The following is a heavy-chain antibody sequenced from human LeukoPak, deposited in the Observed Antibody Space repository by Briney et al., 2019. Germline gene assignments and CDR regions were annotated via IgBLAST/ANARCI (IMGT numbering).Heavy chain of an antibody. V-gene: IGHV3-21*01. J-gene: IGHJ4*02. D-gene: IGHD3-16*01. CDR2: ISSSSSYI. Sequence: GGSLRLSCVASGFTFSSYSMNWVRQAPGKGLEWVSSISSSSSYIYYADSVKGRFTISRDNAKNSLYLQMNSLRAEDTAVYYCARARLMRAHAYYFDYWGQGTLVTVSS. CDR1: GFTFSSYS. CDR3: ARARLMRAHAYYFDY.